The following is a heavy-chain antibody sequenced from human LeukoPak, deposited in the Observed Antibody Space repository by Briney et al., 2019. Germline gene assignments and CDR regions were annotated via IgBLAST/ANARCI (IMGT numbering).Heavy chain of an antibody. CDR1: GFMFSSYG. Sequence: GGSLRLSCAASGFMFSSYGMHWVRQAPGKGLEWVGRIKSKTDGGTTDYAAPVKGRFTISRDDSKNTLYLQMNSLKTEDTAVYYCTTDYYGSGSSYDYWGQGTLVTVSS. V-gene: IGHV3-15*01. J-gene: IGHJ4*02. D-gene: IGHD3-10*01. CDR2: IKSKTDGGTT. CDR3: TTDYYGSGSSYDY.